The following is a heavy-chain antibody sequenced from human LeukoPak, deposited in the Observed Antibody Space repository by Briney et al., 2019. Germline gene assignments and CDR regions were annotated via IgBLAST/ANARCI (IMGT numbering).Heavy chain of an antibody. CDR3: ARSILGVGTTYYYYYYMDV. CDR1: GFTFSSYE. J-gene: IGHJ6*03. D-gene: IGHD1-1*01. CDR2: ISSSGSTI. Sequence: TGGSLRLSCAASGFTFSSYEMNWVRQAPGKGLERVSYISSSGSTIYYADSVKGRFTIPRDNAKNSLYLQMNSLRAEDTAVYYCARSILGVGTTYYYYYYMDVWGKGTTVTVSS. V-gene: IGHV3-48*03.